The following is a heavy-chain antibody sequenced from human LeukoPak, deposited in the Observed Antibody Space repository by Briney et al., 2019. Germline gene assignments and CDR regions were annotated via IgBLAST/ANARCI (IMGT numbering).Heavy chain of an antibody. CDR2: ISPNSGGT. CDR3: ARDRDGYNPFDY. CDR1: GYTFTGYY. V-gene: IGHV1-2*02. Sequence: ASVKVSCKASGYTFTGYYMHWVRQAPGQGLEWMGWISPNSGGTNFAQKFHGRVTMTRDTSISTAYMELSSLRSDDTAVYYCARDRDGYNPFDYWGQGTLVIGSS. D-gene: IGHD5-24*01. J-gene: IGHJ4*02.